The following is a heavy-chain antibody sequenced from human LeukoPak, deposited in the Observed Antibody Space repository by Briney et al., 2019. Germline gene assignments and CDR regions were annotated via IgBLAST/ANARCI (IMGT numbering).Heavy chain of an antibody. CDR2: ISGSGGST. CDR1: GFTFSSYA. V-gene: IGHV3-23*01. CDR3: AKVKYSYGYGVSDY. J-gene: IGHJ4*02. D-gene: IGHD5-18*01. Sequence: GGSLRLSCAASGFTFSSYAMSWVRQAPGKGLEWVSAISGSGGSTYYADSVKGRFAISRDNSKNTLYLQMNSLRAEDTAVYYCAKVKYSYGYGVSDYWGQGTLVTVSS.